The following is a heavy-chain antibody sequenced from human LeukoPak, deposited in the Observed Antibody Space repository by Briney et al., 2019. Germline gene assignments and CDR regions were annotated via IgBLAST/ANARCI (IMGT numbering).Heavy chain of an antibody. J-gene: IGHJ4*02. CDR1: GDSISTYY. CDR2: IFYGGNT. Sequence: PSETLSLTCSVSGDSISTYYWHWIRQPPGKGLEWIGYIFYGGNTNYNPSLKRRVTISVDTSKNQFSLQLSSVTAADTAVYYCARHYGPWGQGTLVTVSS. CDR3: ARHYGP. V-gene: IGHV4-59*01. D-gene: IGHD3-16*01.